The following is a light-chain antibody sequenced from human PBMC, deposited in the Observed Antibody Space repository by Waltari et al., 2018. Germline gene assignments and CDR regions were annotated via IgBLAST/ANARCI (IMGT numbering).Light chain of an antibody. CDR3: SSYTSSSTRV. J-gene: IGLJ2*01. CDR2: DVS. Sequence: QSALTQPAPVSGSPGQSITLPRTGTRTHVGGYNYVSWYQQHPGKDPNLMIYDVSNRPSGVSNRFSGSKSGNTASLTISGLQAEDEADYYCSSYTSSSTRVFGGGTKLTVL. V-gene: IGLV2-14*03. CDR1: RTHVGGYNY.